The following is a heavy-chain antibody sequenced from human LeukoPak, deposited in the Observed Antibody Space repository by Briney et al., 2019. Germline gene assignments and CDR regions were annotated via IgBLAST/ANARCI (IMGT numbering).Heavy chain of an antibody. D-gene: IGHD4-11*01. CDR3: AKDNLAATGIYSWFDA. CDR2: ISWDGHNV. V-gene: IGHV3-9*01. CDR1: GFTFDDYA. J-gene: IGHJ5*02. Sequence: QPGRSLRLTCAASGFTFDDYAMHWVRQVPGKGLEWVSTISWDGHNVYYADSVKGRLTISRDNAKNSLFLQMSSLRAEDAALYYCAKDNLAATGIYSWFDAWGQGTLVTVSS.